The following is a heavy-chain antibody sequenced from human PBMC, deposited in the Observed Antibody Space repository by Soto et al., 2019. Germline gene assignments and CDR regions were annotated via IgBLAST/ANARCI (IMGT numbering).Heavy chain of an antibody. J-gene: IGHJ4*02. CDR3: ARHVGLRYFDWFPNFDY. Sequence: GESLKISCKGSGYSFTSYWISWVRQMPGKGLEWMGRIDPSDSYTNYSPSFQGHVTISADKSISTAYLQWSSLKASDTAMYYCARHVGLRYFDWFPNFDYWGQGTPVTVSS. CDR1: GYSFTSYW. V-gene: IGHV5-10-1*01. CDR2: IDPSDSYT. D-gene: IGHD3-9*01.